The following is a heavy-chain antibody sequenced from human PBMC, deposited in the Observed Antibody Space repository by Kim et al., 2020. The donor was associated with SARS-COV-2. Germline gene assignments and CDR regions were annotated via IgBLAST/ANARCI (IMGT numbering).Heavy chain of an antibody. D-gene: IGHD4-4*01. CDR1: GGSFSGYY. Sequence: SETLSLTCAVYGGSFSGYYWTWIRQPPGKGLEWIGEINHSGDTNYNPSLKTRVTISLDTSKNQFSLKLSSVTAADTAAYYFARGLLRYSNYELGYWGQGT. J-gene: IGHJ4*02. CDR3: ARGLLRYSNYELGY. V-gene: IGHV4-34*01. CDR2: INHSGDT.